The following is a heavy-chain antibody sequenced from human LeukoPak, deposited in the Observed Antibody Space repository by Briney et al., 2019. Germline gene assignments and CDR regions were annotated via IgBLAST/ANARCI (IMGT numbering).Heavy chain of an antibody. CDR1: GFTFSSYA. CDR2: ISSDGSHK. V-gene: IGHV3-30*03. J-gene: IGHJ4*02. Sequence: PGGSLRLSCSASGFTFSSYAMHWVRQAPGKGLEWVAIISSDGSHKFYADSVKGRFTISRDNAENSLYLQMNSLRAEDTAVYYCARGNYWGQGTLVTVSS. CDR3: ARGNY.